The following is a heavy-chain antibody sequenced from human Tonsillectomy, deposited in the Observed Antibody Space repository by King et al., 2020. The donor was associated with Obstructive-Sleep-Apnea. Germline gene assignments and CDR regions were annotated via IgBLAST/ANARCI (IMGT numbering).Heavy chain of an antibody. J-gene: IGHJ4*02. D-gene: IGHD6-19*01. CDR1: GFTFSSYA. Sequence: VQLVESGGGLVQPGGSLRLSCAASGFTFSSYAMSWVRQAPGKGLEWVSTISGDGKSTYYVDSAKGRFTISRDNSKNTLYLQMNSLRAEDTAVYYCAKDRSGWTPFDYWGQGTQVTVSS. CDR3: AKDRSGWTPFDY. V-gene: IGHV3-23*04. CDR2: ISGDGKST.